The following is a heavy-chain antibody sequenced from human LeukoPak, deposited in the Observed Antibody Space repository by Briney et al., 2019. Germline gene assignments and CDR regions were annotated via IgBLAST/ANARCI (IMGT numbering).Heavy chain of an antibody. Sequence: GGSLRLSCEGSGFTFSNYWMGWVRQAPGKGLQWVANIKTDGSEKYYVDSVKGRFTISRDNAKNSLYLQMNSLRAEDTAVYYCARDPSYSGSYYPYWGQGTLVTVSS. J-gene: IGHJ4*02. CDR3: ARDPSYSGSYYPY. CDR1: GFTFSNYW. D-gene: IGHD1-26*01. V-gene: IGHV3-7*01. CDR2: IKTDGSEK.